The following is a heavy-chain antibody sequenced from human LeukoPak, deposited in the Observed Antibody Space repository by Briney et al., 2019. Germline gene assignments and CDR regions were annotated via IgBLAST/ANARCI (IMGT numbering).Heavy chain of an antibody. J-gene: IGHJ4*02. V-gene: IGHV4-61*01. D-gene: IGHD3-16*01. CDR3: ARYLRQPGTFYLDY. Sequence: SETLSLTCAVSGDSISSSDYWTWIRQPPGKGLEWIGYIYYSGSTNYNPSLKSRVTMSVDTSKNQFSLKLTSVTAADSAVYYCARYLRQPGTFYLDYWGQGTLVTVSS. CDR2: IYYSGST. CDR1: GDSISSSDY.